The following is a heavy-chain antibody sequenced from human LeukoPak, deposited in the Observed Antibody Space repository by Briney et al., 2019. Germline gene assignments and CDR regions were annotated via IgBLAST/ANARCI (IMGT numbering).Heavy chain of an antibody. CDR2: IYYSGST. J-gene: IGHJ4*02. V-gene: IGHV4-39*01. CDR1: GVSLSSSNYY. D-gene: IGHD1-14*01. CDR3: ARQTTMLSTGLTVVAALVQY. Sequence: SETLPLTCTVSGVSLSSSNYYWGWIRQPPGKGLEWIGSIYYSGSTYYNPSLKSRVTISVDTSKNQFSLKLSSVTAADTAVYYCARQTTMLSTGLTVVAALVQYWGQETLVTVSS.